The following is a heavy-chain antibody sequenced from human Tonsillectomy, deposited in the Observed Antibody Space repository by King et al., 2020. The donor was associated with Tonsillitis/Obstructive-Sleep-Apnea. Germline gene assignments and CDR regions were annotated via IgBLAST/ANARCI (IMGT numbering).Heavy chain of an antibody. D-gene: IGHD3-10*01. J-gene: IGHJ4*02. CDR3: TTLWFRDIKTDY. CDR1: GFTFSNAW. CDR2: IKIKTDGGPT. V-gene: IGHV3-15*01. Sequence: LVESGGCLVKPGGSLRLSCAASGFTFSNAWMSWVRHAPGKGLEWVGRIKIKTDGGPTDYAAPGKGRFTISRDDLKNTLYLQMNSLKTEDTAVYYCTTLWFRDIKTDYWGQGTLVTVSS.